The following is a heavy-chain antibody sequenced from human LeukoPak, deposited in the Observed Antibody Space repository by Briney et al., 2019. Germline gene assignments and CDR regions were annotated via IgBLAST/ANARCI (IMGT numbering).Heavy chain of an antibody. CDR3: ARQILTGYYDY. J-gene: IGHJ4*02. V-gene: IGHV3-53*01. CDR2: IYSGGST. Sequence: GGSLRLSCAASGFTVSSNYMSWVRQAPGQGLEWVSVIYSGGSTYYADSVKGRFTISRDNYKNTLYLQMNSLRAEDTAVYYCARQILTGYYDYWGQGTLVTVSS. D-gene: IGHD3-9*01. CDR1: GFTVSSNY.